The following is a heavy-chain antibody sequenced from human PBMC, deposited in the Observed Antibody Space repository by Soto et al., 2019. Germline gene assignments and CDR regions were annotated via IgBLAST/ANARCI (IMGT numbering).Heavy chain of an antibody. CDR1: GYSFTSYW. D-gene: IGHD2-21*01. CDR3: ARHSRDAFDI. CDR2: IDPNDSYT. J-gene: IGHJ3*02. Sequence: GESLKISCKGSGYSFTSYWISWVRQMPGKGLEWMGRIDPNDSYTSYSPSFQGHVTISADKSISTAYLQWSSLKASDTAMYYCARHSRDAFDIWGQGTMVTVSS. V-gene: IGHV5-10-1*01.